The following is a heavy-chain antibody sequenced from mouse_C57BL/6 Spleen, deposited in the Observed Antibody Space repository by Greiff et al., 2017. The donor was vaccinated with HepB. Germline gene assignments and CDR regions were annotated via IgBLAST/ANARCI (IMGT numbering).Heavy chain of an antibody. CDR2: ISSGGDYI. J-gene: IGHJ3*01. V-gene: IGHV5-9-1*02. D-gene: IGHD1-1*01. CDR1: GFTFSSYA. Sequence: EVKLMESGEGLVKPGGSLKLSCAASGFTFSSYAMSWVRQTPEKRLEWVAYISSGGDYIYYADTVKGRFTISRDNARNTLYLQMSSLKSEDTAMYYCTRGEYYGSISWFAYWGQGTLVTVSA. CDR3: TRGEYYGSISWFAY.